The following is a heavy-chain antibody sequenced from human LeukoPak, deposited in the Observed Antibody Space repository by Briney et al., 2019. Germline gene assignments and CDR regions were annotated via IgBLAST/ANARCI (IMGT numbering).Heavy chain of an antibody. CDR1: GCSFSSYD. D-gene: IGHD1-14*01. J-gene: IGHJ3*02. V-gene: IGHV3-23*01. Sequence: GGSLRLSCVVPGCSFSSYDMNWVRQAPGKGLEWLSIISGSGSSTFYADSVKGRFTISRDNSKDTLYLQLNSLRAEDTAVYFCAKFRKPMALLDAFDMWGQGTMVTVSS. CDR3: AKFRKPMALLDAFDM. CDR2: ISGSGSST.